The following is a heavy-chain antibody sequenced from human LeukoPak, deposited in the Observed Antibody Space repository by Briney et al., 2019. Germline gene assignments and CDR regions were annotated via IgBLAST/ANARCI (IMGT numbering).Heavy chain of an antibody. Sequence: GGSLRLSCAASGFTFSSYAMSWVRQAPGKGLEWVSAISGSGGSTYYADSVKGRFTISRDNSKNTLYLQMNSLRAEDTAVYYCAFGLTMVRGALDYWGQGTLVTVSS. D-gene: IGHD3-10*01. V-gene: IGHV3-23*01. CDR2: ISGSGGST. CDR3: AFGLTMVRGALDY. J-gene: IGHJ4*02. CDR1: GFTFSSYA.